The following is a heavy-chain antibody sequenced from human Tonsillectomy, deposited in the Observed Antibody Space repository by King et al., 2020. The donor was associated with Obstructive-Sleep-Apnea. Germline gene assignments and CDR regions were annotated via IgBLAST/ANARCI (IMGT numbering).Heavy chain of an antibody. CDR3: ARDWGYYYDSSGYYEY. CDR2: IYYSGST. Sequence: LQLQESGPGLVKPSETLSLTCTVSGGSISSSSYYWGWIRQPPGKGLEWIGGIYYSGSTYYNPSLNSLVTISVDTSKNQFSLKLSSVTAADTAVYYCARDWGYYYDSSGYYEYWGQGTLVTVSS. J-gene: IGHJ4*02. V-gene: IGHV4-39*07. D-gene: IGHD3-22*01. CDR1: GGSISSSSYY.